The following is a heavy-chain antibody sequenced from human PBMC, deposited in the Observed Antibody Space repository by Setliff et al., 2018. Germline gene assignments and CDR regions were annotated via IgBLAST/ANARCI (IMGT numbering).Heavy chain of an antibody. D-gene: IGHD3-22*01. CDR2: IIPIFATT. Sequence: SVKVSCKASGGTFSSYTITWMRQTPGQGLEWMGRIIPIFATTDYAQKFQGRVTITTDDSTSTAYMALSSLRSEDTAVYYCATSPYSDTSTYSSNFFDYWGQGTLVTVSS. CDR3: ATSPYSDTSTYSSNFFDY. J-gene: IGHJ4*02. V-gene: IGHV1-69*05. CDR1: GGTFSSYT.